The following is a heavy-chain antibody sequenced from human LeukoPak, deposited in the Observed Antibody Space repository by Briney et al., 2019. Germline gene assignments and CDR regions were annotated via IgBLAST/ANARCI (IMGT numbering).Heavy chain of an antibody. D-gene: IGHD6-13*01. CDR2: ISAYNGNT. V-gene: IGHV1-18*01. CDR1: GYTFTSYG. Sequence: ASVKVSCKASGYTFTSYGISWVRQAPGQGLEWMGWISAYNGNTNYAQKFQGRVTMTRDTSISTAYMELSRLRSDDTAVYYCARGYEAAAGTLFFDYWGQGTLVTVSS. CDR3: ARGYEAAAGTLFFDY. J-gene: IGHJ4*02.